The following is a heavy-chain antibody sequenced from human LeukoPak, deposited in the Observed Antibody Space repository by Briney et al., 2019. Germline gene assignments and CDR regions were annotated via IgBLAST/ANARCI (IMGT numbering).Heavy chain of an antibody. CDR1: GGTFSSYA. Sequence: PVKVSCKASGGTFSSYAISWVRQAPGQGLEWMGGIIPIFGTANYAQKFQGRVTITTDESTSTAYMELSSLRSEDTAVYYCATYYYDSSGYYDFDYWGQGTLVTVSS. V-gene: IGHV1-69*05. D-gene: IGHD3-22*01. J-gene: IGHJ4*02. CDR3: ATYYYDSSGYYDFDY. CDR2: IIPIFGTA.